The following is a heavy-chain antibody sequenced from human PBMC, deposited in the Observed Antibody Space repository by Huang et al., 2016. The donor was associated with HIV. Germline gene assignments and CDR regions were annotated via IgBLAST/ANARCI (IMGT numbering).Heavy chain of an antibody. D-gene: IGHD2-8*01. Sequence: LVESGGGLVRPGGSLGLSCAGSTVTFSSYWMTWVRQSPGQVLEWVASIRQDGSEKHYVDSVEGRFNISRDNGKKLLFLEMRSLGVDDTAVYFCATKADAMDVWGQGTTVIVSS. CDR1: TVTFSSYW. CDR3: ATKADAMDV. J-gene: IGHJ6*02. CDR2: IRQDGSEK. V-gene: IGHV3-7*01.